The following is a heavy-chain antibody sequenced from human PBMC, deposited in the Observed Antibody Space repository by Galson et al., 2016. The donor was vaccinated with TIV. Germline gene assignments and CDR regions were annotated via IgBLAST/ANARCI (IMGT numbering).Heavy chain of an antibody. D-gene: IGHD5-12*01. J-gene: IGHJ4*02. CDR2: LNPSGVTT. Sequence: SVKVSCKASGYIFTTYYIHWVRQAPGQGLEWMGMLNPSGVTTSYAEKFQDRDTMSMDTSTSTFYMELSSLTSEDTAIYYCSREKYSGFGFWGQGTLVTVSS. CDR1: GYIFTTYY. V-gene: IGHV1-46*01. CDR3: SREKYSGFGF.